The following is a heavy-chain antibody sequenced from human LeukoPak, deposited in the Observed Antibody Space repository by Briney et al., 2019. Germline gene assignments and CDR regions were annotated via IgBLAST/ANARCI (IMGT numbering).Heavy chain of an antibody. V-gene: IGHV4-34*01. J-gene: IGHJ6*02. CDR2: INHSEST. CDR3: ARGEAIEWELNYGMDV. CDR1: GGSFSGYY. D-gene: IGHD1-26*01. Sequence: PSETLSLTCAVYGGSFSGYYWSWIRQPPGKGLEWIGEINHSESTNYNPSLKSRVTISVDTSKNQFSLKLSSVTAADTAVYYCARGEAIEWELNYGMDVWGQGTTVTVSS.